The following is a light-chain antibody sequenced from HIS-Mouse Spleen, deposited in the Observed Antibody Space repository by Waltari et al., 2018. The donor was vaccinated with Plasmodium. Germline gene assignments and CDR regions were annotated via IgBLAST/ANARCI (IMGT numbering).Light chain of an antibody. CDR1: SSAVGGYTY. V-gene: IGLV2-14*01. CDR2: EVS. J-gene: IGLJ2*01. CDR3: TSYTSSSTHVV. Sequence: QSALTQPASVSGSPGQSITISCTGTSSAVGGYTYVPWYHQHPVKALKLMIYEVSNRPSGVSNRLSGAKSGNTASLTISGLQAEDEADYYSTSYTSSSTHVVFGGGTKLTVL.